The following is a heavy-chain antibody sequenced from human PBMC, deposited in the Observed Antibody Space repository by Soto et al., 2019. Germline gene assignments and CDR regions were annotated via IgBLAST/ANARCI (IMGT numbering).Heavy chain of an antibody. CDR1: GFTFSSYS. CDR3: ARDFKFGELFMSGMDV. D-gene: IGHD3-10*01. V-gene: IGHV3-48*02. J-gene: IGHJ6*02. Sequence: EVQLVESGGGLVQPGGSLRLSCAASGFTFSSYSMNWVRQAPGKGLEWVSYISSYSGTIYYADSVKGRFTISRDNAKNSLYLQLNSLRDEDTAVYYCARDFKFGELFMSGMDVWGQGTTVTVSS. CDR2: ISSYSGTI.